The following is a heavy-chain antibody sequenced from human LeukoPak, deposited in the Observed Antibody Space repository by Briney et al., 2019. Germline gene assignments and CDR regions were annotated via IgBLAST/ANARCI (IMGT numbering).Heavy chain of an antibody. CDR3: AKDRGWELREYDAFDI. D-gene: IGHD1-26*01. Sequence: GGSLRLSCAASGFTFDDYAMHWVRQAPGKGLEWVSGISWNSGSIGYADSVKGRFTISRDNAKNSLYLQMNSLRAEDTALYYCAKDRGWELREYDAFDIWGQGTMVTVS. CDR1: GFTFDDYA. CDR2: ISWNSGSI. V-gene: IGHV3-9*01. J-gene: IGHJ3*02.